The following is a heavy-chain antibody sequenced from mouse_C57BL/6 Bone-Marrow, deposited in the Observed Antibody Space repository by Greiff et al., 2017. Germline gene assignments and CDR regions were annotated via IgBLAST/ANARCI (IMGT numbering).Heavy chain of an antibody. CDR1: GYTFTSYG. V-gene: IGHV1-81*01. J-gene: IGHJ2*01. CDR2: IYPRSGNT. Sequence: QVQLQQSGAELARPGASVKLSCKASGYTFTSYGISWVKQRTGQGLEWIGEIYPRSGNTYYNEKFKGKATLTADKSSSTAYMELRSLTSEDSAVYFCANYGPLFGYWGQGTTLTVSS. CDR3: ANYGPLFGY. D-gene: IGHD1-1*01.